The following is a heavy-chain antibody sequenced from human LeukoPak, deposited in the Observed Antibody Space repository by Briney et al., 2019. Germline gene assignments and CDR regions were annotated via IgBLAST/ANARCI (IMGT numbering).Heavy chain of an antibody. J-gene: IGHJ3*02. Sequence: SETLSLTCTVSGGSISSYYWSWIRQPPGKGLEWIGCIYYSGSTNYNPSLKSRVTISVDTSKNQFSLKLSSVTAADTAVYYCARDLGGSNDAFDIWGQGTMVTVSS. V-gene: IGHV4-59*01. CDR3: ARDLGGSNDAFDI. CDR1: GGSISSYY. CDR2: IYYSGST.